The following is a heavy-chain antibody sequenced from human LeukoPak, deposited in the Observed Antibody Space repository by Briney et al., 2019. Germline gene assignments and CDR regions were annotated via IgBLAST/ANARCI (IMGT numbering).Heavy chain of an antibody. J-gene: IGHJ4*02. D-gene: IGHD3-10*01. CDR1: GFTFSSYS. Sequence: GGSLRLSCAASGFTFSSYSMNWVRQAPGKGLEWVSSISSSSSYIYYADSVKGRFTISRDNAKNSLYLQMNSLRAEDTAVYYCARVAPMVRGVNAVFDYWGQGTLVTVSS. CDR3: ARVAPMVRGVNAVFDY. CDR2: ISSSSSYI. V-gene: IGHV3-21*01.